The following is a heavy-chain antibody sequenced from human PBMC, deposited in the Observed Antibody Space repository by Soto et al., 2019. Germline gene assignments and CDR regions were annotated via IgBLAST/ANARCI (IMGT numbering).Heavy chain of an antibody. CDR1: GFTFSSYW. CDR2: IKQDGSEK. V-gene: IGHV3-7*01. CDR3: AREYNWGTMIYYHYMDV. Sequence: EVQLVESGGGLVQPGGSLRLSCAASGFTFSSYWMSWVRQAPGKGLEWVANIKQDGSEKYYVDSVKGRFTISRDNAKNSLYLQMNSLRAEDTAVYYCAREYNWGTMIYYHYMDVWGKGTTVTVSS. D-gene: IGHD1-20*01. J-gene: IGHJ6*03.